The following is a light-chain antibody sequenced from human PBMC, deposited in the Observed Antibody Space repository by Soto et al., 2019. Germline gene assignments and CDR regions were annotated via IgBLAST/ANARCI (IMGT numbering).Light chain of an antibody. V-gene: IGKV3-15*01. Sequence: EIVMTQSPATLSVSPGERATLSCRASQSVSNNLAWYQQKPGQAPRLLIYGASTRATGIPARFSGSGSGTELTLTISSLQSEDFAVYYCQQYDNWPPWTFGQGTKVEIK. CDR2: GAS. J-gene: IGKJ1*01. CDR1: QSVSNN. CDR3: QQYDNWPPWT.